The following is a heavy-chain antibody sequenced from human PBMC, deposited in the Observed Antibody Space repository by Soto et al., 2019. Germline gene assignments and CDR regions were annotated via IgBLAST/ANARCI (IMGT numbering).Heavy chain of an antibody. CDR3: AALTTHDAFDI. V-gene: IGHV1-3*01. CDR2: IDAGNGNT. J-gene: IGHJ3*02. D-gene: IGHD3-22*01. Sequence: ASVKVSCKASGYTFTSYPTHWVRQAPGQRLEWMGWIDAGNGNTKYSQKFRGRVTFTTDTSASTAYMDLSSLRSEDTAVYYCAALTTHDAFDIWGQGTMVTVSS. CDR1: GYTFTSYP.